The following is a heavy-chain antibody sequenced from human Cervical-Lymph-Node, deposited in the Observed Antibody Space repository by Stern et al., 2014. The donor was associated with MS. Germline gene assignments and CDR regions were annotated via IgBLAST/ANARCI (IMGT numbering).Heavy chain of an antibody. CDR3: ARRYYDFWSGYLYYFDY. CDR1: GFSLSNARMG. D-gene: IGHD3-3*01. Sequence: QVTLKESGPVLVKPTETLTLTCTVSGFSLSNARMGVSWIRQPPGKALEWLAHLFSNDEKSYSTSLKSRLTISKDTSKSQVVLTMTNMDPVDTATYYCARRYYDFWSGYLYYFDYWGQGTLVTVSS. V-gene: IGHV2-26*01. J-gene: IGHJ4*02. CDR2: LFSNDEK.